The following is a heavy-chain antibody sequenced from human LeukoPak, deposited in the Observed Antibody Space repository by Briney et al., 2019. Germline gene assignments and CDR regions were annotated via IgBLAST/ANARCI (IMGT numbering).Heavy chain of an antibody. CDR2: IYSGGST. V-gene: IGHV3-66*01. Sequence: GGSLRLSCAASGFTVSSNYMSWVRQAPGKGLEWVSVIYSGGSTYYAGSVKGRFTISRDNSKNTLYLQMNSLRAEDTAVYYCARDRGIAVAGNYYFDYWGQGTLVTVSS. CDR1: GFTVSSNY. D-gene: IGHD6-19*01. CDR3: ARDRGIAVAGNYYFDY. J-gene: IGHJ4*02.